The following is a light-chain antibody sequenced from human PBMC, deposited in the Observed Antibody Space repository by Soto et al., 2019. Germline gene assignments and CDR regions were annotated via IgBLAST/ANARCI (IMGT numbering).Light chain of an antibody. V-gene: IGKV1-39*01. CDR3: QQSYSTPLT. J-gene: IGKJ4*01. Sequence: DIQMTQPPSSLSAFVGDRVTITCRASQSISIFLNWYQQKPGKAPKLLNYAASSLQSGVPSRFSGSGSGTDFTLTISSLQPEDFATYYCQQSYSTPLTFGGGTKVDIK. CDR1: QSISIF. CDR2: AAS.